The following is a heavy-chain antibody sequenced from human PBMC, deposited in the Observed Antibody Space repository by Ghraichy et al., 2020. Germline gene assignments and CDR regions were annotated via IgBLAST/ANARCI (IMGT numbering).Heavy chain of an antibody. CDR1: GGSISSYY. V-gene: IGHV4-59*01. CDR2: IYYSGST. J-gene: IGHJ4*02. Sequence: SQTLSLTCTVSGGSISSYYWSWIRQPPGKGLEWIGYIYYSGSTNYNPSLKSRVTISVDTSKNQFSLKLISVSAADTAVYYCARVGGYHIDYWGQGTLVTVSS. D-gene: IGHD1-26*01. CDR3: ARVGGYHIDY.